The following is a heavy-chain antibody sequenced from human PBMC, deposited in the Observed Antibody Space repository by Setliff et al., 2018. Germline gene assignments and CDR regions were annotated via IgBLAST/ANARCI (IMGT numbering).Heavy chain of an antibody. D-gene: IGHD6-19*01. J-gene: IGHJ6*03. V-gene: IGHV4-34*01. CDR2: INHSGSS. Sequence: PSETLSLTCAVYGGSFSDYHWSWIRQTPGKGLEWIGKINHSGSSTYNPSLKSRVTISLYTSKSQFSLTLSPVTAADTAVHYCARGGGYNSGSYQGGFYYMDVWGKWTTVTVSS. CDR1: GGSFSDYH. CDR3: ARGGGYNSGSYQGGFYYMDV.